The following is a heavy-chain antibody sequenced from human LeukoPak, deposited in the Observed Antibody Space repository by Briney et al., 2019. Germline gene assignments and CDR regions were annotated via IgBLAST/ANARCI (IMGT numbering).Heavy chain of an antibody. D-gene: IGHD3-10*01. Sequence: ASVKVSCKASGGTFTSYAISWVRQAPGQGLEWMGGIIPIFGTANYAQKFQGRVTITADESTSTAYMELSSLRSEDTAVYYCARDYYGSGSYYKPFDYWGQGTLVTVSS. V-gene: IGHV1-69*13. CDR1: GGTFTSYA. J-gene: IGHJ4*02. CDR2: IIPIFGTA. CDR3: ARDYYGSGSYYKPFDY.